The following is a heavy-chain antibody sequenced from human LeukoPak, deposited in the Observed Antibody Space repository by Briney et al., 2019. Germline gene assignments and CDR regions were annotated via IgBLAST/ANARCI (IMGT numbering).Heavy chain of an antibody. Sequence: GGSLRLSCTASGFTFSTYEMNWVRQAPGKGLEWVSGISGSGGSTDYADSVKGRFTISRDNSKNTLYLQMNSLRAEDTAVYYCARVNVCPRCHFDYWGQGTLVTVSS. CDR1: GFTFSTYE. CDR2: ISGSGGST. V-gene: IGHV3-23*01. CDR3: ARVNVCPRCHFDY. D-gene: IGHD3-16*01. J-gene: IGHJ4*02.